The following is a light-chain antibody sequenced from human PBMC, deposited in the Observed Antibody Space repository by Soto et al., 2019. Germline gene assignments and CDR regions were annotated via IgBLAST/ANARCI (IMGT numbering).Light chain of an antibody. CDR2: QVT. CDR1: SSDIGGYYY. CDR3: TSYSSSSTFYV. J-gene: IGLJ1*01. Sequence: QSALTQPASVSASPGQSITISCTGTSSDIGGYYYVSWYQHHPGKAPKLMIYQVTNRPSGVSHRCSGSKSGNTASLTISGLQAEDEADYYCTSYSSSSTFYVFGPGTKVTVL. V-gene: IGLV2-14*01.